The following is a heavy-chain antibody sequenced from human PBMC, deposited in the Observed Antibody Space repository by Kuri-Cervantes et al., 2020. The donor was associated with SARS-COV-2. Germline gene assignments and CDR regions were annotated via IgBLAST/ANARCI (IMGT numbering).Heavy chain of an antibody. Sequence: GSLRLSCTVSGGSISSSSYYWGWIRQPPGKGLEWIGSIYYSGSTYYNPSLKSRVTISVDTSKNQFSLKLSSVTAADTAVYYCALNWDDAFDIWGQGTMVTVSS. CDR3: ALNWDDAFDI. CDR2: IYYSGST. V-gene: IGHV4-39*07. J-gene: IGHJ3*02. D-gene: IGHD7-27*01. CDR1: GGSISSSSYY.